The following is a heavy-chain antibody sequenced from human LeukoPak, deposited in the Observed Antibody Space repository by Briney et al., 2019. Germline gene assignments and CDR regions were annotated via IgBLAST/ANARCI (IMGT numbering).Heavy chain of an antibody. CDR1: GGSISSDGYY. V-gene: IGHV4-31*03. Sequence: PSQTLSLTCTVSGGSISSDGYYWSWIRQHPGKGLEWIGYIYYSGSTYYNPSLKSRVTISVDTSKNQFSLKLSSVTAADTAVYYCARVTVVKDPWFDPWGQGTLVTVSS. CDR2: IYYSGST. CDR3: ARVTVVKDPWFDP. D-gene: IGHD4-23*01. J-gene: IGHJ5*02.